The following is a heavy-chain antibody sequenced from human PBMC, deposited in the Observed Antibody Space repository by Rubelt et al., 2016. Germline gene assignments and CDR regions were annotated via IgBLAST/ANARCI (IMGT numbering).Heavy chain of an antibody. D-gene: IGHD3-3*01. V-gene: IGHV1-69*01. CDR1: GGSFSSYN. CDR2: IIPIFGTA. J-gene: IGHJ6*03. CDR3: ARREDFWSGGGNYLSYNMDV. Sequence: GTEVKKPGSSVKVSCEASGGSFSSYNIIWVRQAPGQGLEWMGGIIPIFGTANYAQKFQGRVTITADESTSTAYMELSSLRSEDTAVYFCARREDFWSGGGNYLSYNMDVWGKGTTVTVSS.